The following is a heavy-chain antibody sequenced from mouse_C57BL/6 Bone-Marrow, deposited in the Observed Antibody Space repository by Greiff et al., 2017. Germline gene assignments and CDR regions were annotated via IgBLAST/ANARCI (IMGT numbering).Heavy chain of an antibody. V-gene: IGHV1-62-2*01. CDR3: ARHEGWVLPFDY. J-gene: IGHJ2*01. CDR2: FYPGSGSI. CDR1: GYTFTEYT. Sequence: VKLLESGAELVKPGASVKLSCKASGYTFTEYTIHWVKQRSGQGLEWIGWFYPGSGSIKYNEKFKDKATLTADKSSSTVYMELSRLTSEDSAVYFCARHEGWVLPFDYWGQGTTLTVSS. D-gene: IGHD2-3*01.